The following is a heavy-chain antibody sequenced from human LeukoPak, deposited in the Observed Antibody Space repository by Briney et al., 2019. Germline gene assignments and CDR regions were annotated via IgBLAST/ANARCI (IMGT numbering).Heavy chain of an antibody. Sequence: ASVKVSCKASGYTFTSYAMNWVRQAPGQGLEWMGWINTNTGNPTYAQGLTGRFVFSLDTSVSTAYLQISSLKAEDTAVYYCARDLRRLGELSRFGYWGQGTLVTVSS. J-gene: IGHJ4*02. CDR2: INTNTGNP. D-gene: IGHD3-16*02. CDR3: ARDLRRLGELSRFGY. CDR1: GYTFTSYA. V-gene: IGHV7-4-1*02.